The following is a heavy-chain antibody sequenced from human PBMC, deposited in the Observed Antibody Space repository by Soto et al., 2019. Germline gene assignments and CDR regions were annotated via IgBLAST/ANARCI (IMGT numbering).Heavy chain of an antibody. V-gene: IGHV4-31*03. Sequence: TLSLTCTVSGGSLSSGNYYWSWIRQHPGKGLEWIGYIYYSGSTSYNPALKSRVTISVDTSKNHFSLKLSSVTAADTAVYYCARVFSDSSSFFDPWGQGTLVTVS. CDR1: GGSLSSGNYY. CDR2: IYYSGST. CDR3: ARVFSDSSSFFDP. D-gene: IGHD6-13*01. J-gene: IGHJ5*02.